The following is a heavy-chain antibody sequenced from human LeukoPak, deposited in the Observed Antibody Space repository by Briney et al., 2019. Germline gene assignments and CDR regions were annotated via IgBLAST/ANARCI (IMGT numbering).Heavy chain of an antibody. V-gene: IGHV3-7*05. CDR1: GFTFSTYW. CDR3: ATLKYYFDY. J-gene: IGHJ4*02. CDR2: IKQDGSEK. Sequence: GGSLRLSCAASGFTFSTYWMTWVRQAPGKGLEWVANIKQDGSEKYYVDSVKGRFTISRDNAENSLYLQMNSLRAEDTAVYYCATLKYYFDYWGQGTLVTASS.